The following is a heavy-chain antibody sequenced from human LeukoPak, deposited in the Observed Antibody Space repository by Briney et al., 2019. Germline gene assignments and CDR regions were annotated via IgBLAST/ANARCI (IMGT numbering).Heavy chain of an antibody. D-gene: IGHD6-19*01. J-gene: IGHJ4*02. CDR1: GYDFTSVG. Sequence: ASVKVSCKASGYDFTSVGITWVRRAPGQGLEWMGWISPYNGNTRYAQKFQGRVAMTTDTSTTTAYMELRGLRFNDTAVYYCARAGAGSGWYFDYWGQGTLVTVSS. V-gene: IGHV1-18*01. CDR3: ARAGAGSGWYFDY. CDR2: ISPYNGNT.